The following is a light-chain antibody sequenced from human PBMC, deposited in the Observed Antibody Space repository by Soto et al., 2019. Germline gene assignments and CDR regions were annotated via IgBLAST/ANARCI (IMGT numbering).Light chain of an antibody. Sequence: IQVTQSPSSLSAALGDRVTLTCRASQNINNDLQWYQLKPGKSPKLLIYGASGLQSGVPSRFRGSGSGTHFTLTISSLQSEDFATYFCQQTYNTPQTFGGGTKVDIK. CDR3: QQTYNTPQT. J-gene: IGKJ4*01. CDR2: GAS. V-gene: IGKV1-39*01. CDR1: QNINND.